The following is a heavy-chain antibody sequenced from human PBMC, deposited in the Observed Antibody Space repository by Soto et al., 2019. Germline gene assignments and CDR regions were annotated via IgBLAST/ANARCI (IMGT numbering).Heavy chain of an antibody. CDR3: ARERARDSSGFDY. CDR2: INHSGST. V-gene: IGHV4-34*01. Sequence: SETLSLTCAVYGGSFSGYYWSWIRQPPGKGLEWIGEINHSGSTNYNPSLKGRVTISVDTSKNQFSSKLSSVTAADTAVYYCARERARDSSGFDYWGQGTLVTVSS. CDR1: GGSFSGYY. J-gene: IGHJ4*02. D-gene: IGHD3-22*01.